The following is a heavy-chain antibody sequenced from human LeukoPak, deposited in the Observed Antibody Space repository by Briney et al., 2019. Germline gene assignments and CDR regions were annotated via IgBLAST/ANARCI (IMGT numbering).Heavy chain of an antibody. Sequence: PSETLSLTCAVYGGSFSGYYWSWIRQPPGKGLEWIGEINHSGSTNYNPSLKSRVTISVDTSKNQFSLKLSSVTAADTAVYYCARRRVRGISGYYYYYYYMDVWGKGTTVTISS. CDR3: ARRRVRGISGYYYYYYYMDV. CDR1: GGSFSGYY. D-gene: IGHD3-10*02. V-gene: IGHV4-34*01. CDR2: INHSGST. J-gene: IGHJ6*03.